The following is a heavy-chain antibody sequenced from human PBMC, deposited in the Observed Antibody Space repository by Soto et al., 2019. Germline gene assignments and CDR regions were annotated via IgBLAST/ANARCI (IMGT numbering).Heavy chain of an antibody. CDR1: GGSFSGYY. D-gene: IGHD2-15*01. CDR2: INPSGST. CDR3: ARTAVGYCSGGSCDLGDDY. Sequence: QVQLQQWGAGLLKPSETLSLTCAVYGGSFSGYYWSWIRQPPGKGLEWIGEINPSGSTNYNPSLKSRVTISVATSKNQFSMKLSSVTAADTAVYYCARTAVGYCSGGSCDLGDDYWGQGTLVTVSS. V-gene: IGHV4-34*01. J-gene: IGHJ4*02.